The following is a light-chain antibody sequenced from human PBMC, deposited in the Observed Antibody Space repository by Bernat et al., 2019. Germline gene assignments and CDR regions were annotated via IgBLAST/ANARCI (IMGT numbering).Light chain of an antibody. CDR1: ESLLHSDGKTY. CDR2: EVS. CDR3: MQSIQLPHT. V-gene: IGKV2D-29*01. Sequence: DIVMTQTPLSLSVTPGPPASISCKSSESLLHSDGKTYLSLYLQKAGQPPQVLIYEVSNRFSGVPKRFSGSGSGTDFTLKISRVGAGDVGVYYCMQSIQLPHTFGGGTRLEIK. J-gene: IGKJ4*02.